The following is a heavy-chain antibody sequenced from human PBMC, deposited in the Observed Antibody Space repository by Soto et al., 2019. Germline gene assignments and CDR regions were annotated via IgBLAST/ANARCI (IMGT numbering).Heavy chain of an antibody. CDR1: GGSFSSYY. CDR2: INHSGST. D-gene: IGHD2-15*01. CDR3: ARDVDPVAATPARAFDI. J-gene: IGHJ3*02. V-gene: IGHV4-34*01. Sequence: SDTLSLTCAVYGGSFSSYYWSWIRQPPGKGLEWIGEINHSGSTNYNPSLKSRVTISVDTSKNQFSLKLSSVTAADTAVYYCARDVDPVAATPARAFDIWGQGTMVTVSS.